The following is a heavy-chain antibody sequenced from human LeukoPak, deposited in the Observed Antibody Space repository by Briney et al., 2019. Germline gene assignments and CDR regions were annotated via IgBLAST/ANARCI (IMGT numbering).Heavy chain of an antibody. V-gene: IGHV3-74*01. J-gene: IGHJ4*02. D-gene: IGHD3-3*01. Sequence: GGSLRLSCAASGFTFSSYWMHWVRQAPGKGLVWVSRINTDGSSTSYADSVKGRFTISRDNAKNTLYLQMNSLRAEDTAVYYCAPLGQNDFWSGSAYWGQGTLVTVSS. CDR3: APLGQNDFWSGSAY. CDR1: GFTFSSYW. CDR2: INTDGSST.